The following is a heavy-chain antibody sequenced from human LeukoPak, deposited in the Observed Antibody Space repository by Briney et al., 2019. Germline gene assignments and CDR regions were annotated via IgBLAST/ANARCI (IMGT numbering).Heavy chain of an antibody. V-gene: IGHV3-21*01. CDR3: VTSRNFWGY. CDR2: IHASASYN. D-gene: IGHD2-2*01. CDR1: GFIFSNYY. Sequence: GGSLRLSCAASGFIFSNYYLNWVRQAPGKGLEWVSCIHASASYNYYADSVKGRFTVSRDSAKNSLYLEMSSLRVEDTAVYYCVTSRNFWGYWGQGTLVTVSS. J-gene: IGHJ4*02.